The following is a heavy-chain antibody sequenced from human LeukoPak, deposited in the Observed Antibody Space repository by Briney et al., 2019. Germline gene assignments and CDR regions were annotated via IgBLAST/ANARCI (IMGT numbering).Heavy chain of an antibody. CDR2: ISGIGGST. J-gene: IGHJ6*02. CDR1: GFTFSSNA. Sequence: PERSRRLSCAASGFTFSSNAMSWVRQAPGKGLEWVSAISGIGGSTYYADSGKGRSTISRDNSKNTLYLQMNSLRADDTAVYYCAKDPSAHYFRSGYYRQGYYGMDVWGQGTTVTVSS. D-gene: IGHD3-3*01. CDR3: AKDPSAHYFRSGYYRQGYYGMDV. V-gene: IGHV3-23*01.